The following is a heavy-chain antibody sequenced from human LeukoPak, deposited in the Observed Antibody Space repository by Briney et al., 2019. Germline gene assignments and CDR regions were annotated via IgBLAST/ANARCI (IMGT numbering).Heavy chain of an antibody. CDR2: ISAYNGNT. D-gene: IGHD3-10*01. J-gene: IGHJ5*02. CDR1: GYTFTGYY. CDR3: ASVPYGSGSSIGFDP. Sequence: GASVKVSCRASGYTFTGYYMHWVRQAPGQGLEWMGWISAYNGNTNYAQKLQGRVTMTTDTSTSTAYMELRSLRSDDTAVYYCASVPYGSGSSIGFDPWGQGTLVTVSS. V-gene: IGHV1-18*04.